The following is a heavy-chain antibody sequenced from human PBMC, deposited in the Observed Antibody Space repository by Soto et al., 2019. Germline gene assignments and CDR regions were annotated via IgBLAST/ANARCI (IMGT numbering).Heavy chain of an antibody. CDR3: AHRDIVVVPAAIDGSWFDP. D-gene: IGHD2-2*01. V-gene: IGHV2-5*02. CDR1: GFSLSTSGVG. J-gene: IGHJ5*02. Sequence: SGPTLVNPTQTLTLTCTFSGFSLSTSGVGVGWIRQPPGKALEWLALIYWDDDKRYSPSLKSRLTITKDTSKNQVVLTMTNMDPVDTATYYCAHRDIVVVPAAIDGSWFDPWGQGTLVTVSS. CDR2: IYWDDDK.